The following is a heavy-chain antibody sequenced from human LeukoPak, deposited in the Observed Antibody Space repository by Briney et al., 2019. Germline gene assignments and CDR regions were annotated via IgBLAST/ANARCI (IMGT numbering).Heavy chain of an antibody. CDR3: ARSSSGWYWGFDY. J-gene: IGHJ4*02. V-gene: IGHV4-59*12. Sequence: PSETLSLTCTVSGGSISSYYWSWIRQPPGKGLEWIGYIYYSGSTKYNPSLKSRVSMSVDTSKNQLSLKLSSVTAADTAVYYCARSSSGWYWGFDYWGQGTLVTVSS. D-gene: IGHD6-19*01. CDR2: IYYSGST. CDR1: GGSISSYY.